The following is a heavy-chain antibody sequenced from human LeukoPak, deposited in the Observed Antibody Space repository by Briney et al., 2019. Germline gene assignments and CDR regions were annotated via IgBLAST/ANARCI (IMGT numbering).Heavy chain of an antibody. CDR2: IYYSQST. D-gene: IGHD3-10*01. V-gene: IGHV4-61*08. Sequence: SETLSLTCTVSGGSISSGDYYRSWIRQPPGKGREWIGYIYYSQSTNYNPSLKSRVTISVDTSKNQLSLNLSSVTAADTAVYYCARVRFYYDSGSHPYYYYGMDVWGQGTTVTVSS. CDR1: GGSISSGDYY. J-gene: IGHJ6*02. CDR3: ARVRFYYDSGSHPYYYYGMDV.